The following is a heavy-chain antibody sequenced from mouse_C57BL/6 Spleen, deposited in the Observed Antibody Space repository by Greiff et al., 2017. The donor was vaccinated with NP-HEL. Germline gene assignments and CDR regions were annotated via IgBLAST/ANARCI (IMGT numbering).Heavy chain of an antibody. Sequence: DVQLVESGGGLVKPGGSLKLSCAASGFTFSSYTMSWVRQTPEKRLEWVATISGGGGYTYYPDNVKGRFTISRDNAKNTLYLQMSHLRSEDTAVYYCARDYYGSSFDYWGQGTTLTVSS. D-gene: IGHD1-1*01. CDR2: ISGGGGYT. V-gene: IGHV5-4*01. CDR1: GFTFSSYT. J-gene: IGHJ2*01. CDR3: ARDYYGSSFDY.